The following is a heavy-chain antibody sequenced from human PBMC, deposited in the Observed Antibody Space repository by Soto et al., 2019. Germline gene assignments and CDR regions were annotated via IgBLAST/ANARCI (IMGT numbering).Heavy chain of an antibody. CDR1: GVTFSDHY. D-gene: IGHD2-15*01. CDR3: TYSWGAYRYFEY. CDR2: TRNQATSYTT. Sequence: EVQLVESGGGLVQPGGSLRLSCAASGVTFSDHYMDWFRQAPGKRLEWVGRTRNQATSYTTEYATSVQGRFTISRDESKTSLYVQMTSLKTEDTAVYYCTYSWGAYRYFEYCCQVTLVTVAS. J-gene: IGHJ4*02. V-gene: IGHV3-72*01.